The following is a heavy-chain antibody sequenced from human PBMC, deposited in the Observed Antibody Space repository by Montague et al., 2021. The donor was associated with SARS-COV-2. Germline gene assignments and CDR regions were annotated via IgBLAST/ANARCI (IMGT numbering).Heavy chain of an antibody. D-gene: IGHD3-22*01. J-gene: IGHJ2*01. CDR3: ARGPQEYRITMIVVDYWYFDL. CDR2: IYYSGST. V-gene: IGHV4-59*01. CDR1: GGSISSYY. Sequence: SETLSLTCTASGGSISSYYWSWIRQPPGKGLEWIGYIYYSGSTNYNPSLKSRVTISVDTSKNQFSLKLSSVTAADTAVYYCARGPQEYRITMIVVDYWYFDLWGRGTLVTVSS.